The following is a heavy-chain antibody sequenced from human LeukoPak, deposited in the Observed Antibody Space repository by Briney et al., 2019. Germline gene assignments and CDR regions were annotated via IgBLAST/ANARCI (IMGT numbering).Heavy chain of an antibody. CDR1: GIIFSDIW. D-gene: IGHD6-6*01. CDR2: ISPDGSLK. CDR3: ARDPGAYSSSPIDY. J-gene: IGHJ4*02. V-gene: IGHV3-7*01. Sequence: GGSLRLSCGASGIIFSDIWVTWVRQAPGKGLEWVATISPDGSLKNYVDSVKGRFTISRDNAKNSLYLQMNSLRAEDTAVYYCARDPGAYSSSPIDYWGQGTLVTVSS.